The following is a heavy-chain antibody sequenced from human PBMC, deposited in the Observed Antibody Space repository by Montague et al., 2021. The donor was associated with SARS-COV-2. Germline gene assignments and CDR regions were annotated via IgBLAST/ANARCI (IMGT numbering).Heavy chain of an antibody. Sequence: SETLSLTCTVSGGSVSSDTHNWAWIRQPPGKGLEWIASIFYKGNTYHNPSLRSRFTISINTSKNQFFLRVASVTAADTAVYYCARVPNGRHDNWGPRALVTVSS. J-gene: IGHJ4*02. V-gene: IGHV4-39*01. D-gene: IGHD2-8*01. CDR2: IFYKGNT. CDR1: GGSVSSDTHN. CDR3: ARVPNGRHDN.